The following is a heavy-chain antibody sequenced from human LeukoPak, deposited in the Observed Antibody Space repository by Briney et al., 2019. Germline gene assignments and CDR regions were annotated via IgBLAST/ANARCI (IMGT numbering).Heavy chain of an antibody. J-gene: IGHJ4*02. D-gene: IGHD3-3*01. CDR1: GFTFSSYS. CDR2: ISSSSSTI. CDR3: ARFYLGVSGYHDY. V-gene: IGHV3-48*04. Sequence: GGSLRLSCAASGFTFSSYSMNWVRQAPGKGLEWVSYISSSSSTIYYADSVKGRFTISRDNAKNSLYLQMNSLRAEDTAVYYCARFYLGVSGYHDYWGQGTLVTVSS.